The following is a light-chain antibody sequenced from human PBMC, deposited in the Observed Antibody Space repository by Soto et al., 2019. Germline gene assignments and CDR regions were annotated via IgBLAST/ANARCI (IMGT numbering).Light chain of an antibody. Sequence: EVVLTHSPGTLSLSPGERSTLSCRASQSVSNTYVAWYQHISGQTPRLLIYGASNRATGIPDRFSGSGSGTDFTLTISRLEPEDFAVYYCQQHDNSPWMFGQGTKV. CDR3: QQHDNSPWM. V-gene: IGKV3-20*01. CDR2: GAS. CDR1: QSVSNTY. J-gene: IGKJ1*01.